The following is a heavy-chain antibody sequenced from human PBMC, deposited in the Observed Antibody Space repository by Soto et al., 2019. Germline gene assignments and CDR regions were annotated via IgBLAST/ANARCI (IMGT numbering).Heavy chain of an antibody. V-gene: IGHV3-21*01. J-gene: IGHJ5*01. Sequence: PGGSLRLSCAASGFTFSTYTMNWVRQAPGKGLEWISSISSGSSYIYYAGSVKGRFTISRDNAKNSLFLQMNSLRADDAAVYYCARDILSGGAYPDSWGQGTKDTVSS. CDR1: GFTFSTYT. D-gene: IGHD3-10*01. CDR2: ISSGSSYI. CDR3: ARDILSGGAYPDS.